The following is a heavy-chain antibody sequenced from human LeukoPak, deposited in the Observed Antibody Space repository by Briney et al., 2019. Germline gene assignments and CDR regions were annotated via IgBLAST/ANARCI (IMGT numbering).Heavy chain of an antibody. V-gene: IGHV1-18*01. D-gene: IGHD6-19*01. Sequence: ASVKVSCKASGGTFSSYGISWVRQAPGQGLEWMGWISAYNGNTNYAQKLQGRVTMTTDTSTSTAYMELRSLRSDDTAVYYCAREPGYSSGWYGRFDYWGQGTLVTVSS. CDR1: GGTFSSYG. J-gene: IGHJ4*02. CDR3: AREPGYSSGWYGRFDY. CDR2: ISAYNGNT.